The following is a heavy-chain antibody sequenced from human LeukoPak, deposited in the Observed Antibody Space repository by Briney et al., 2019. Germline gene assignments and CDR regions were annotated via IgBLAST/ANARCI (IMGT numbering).Heavy chain of an antibody. CDR2: IKQDGSQR. D-gene: IGHD1-26*01. CDR1: GFAFSTYW. J-gene: IGHJ4*02. Sequence: PGGSLRLSCAASGFAFSTYWMSWIRQAPGKGLEWVANIKQDGSQRNYVDSVGGRFTISRDNAKNSLYLQLSNLRAEDTAVYYCTTEGFTGNYYYFDYWGQGTLVTVSS. CDR3: TTEGFTGNYYYFDY. V-gene: IGHV3-7*01.